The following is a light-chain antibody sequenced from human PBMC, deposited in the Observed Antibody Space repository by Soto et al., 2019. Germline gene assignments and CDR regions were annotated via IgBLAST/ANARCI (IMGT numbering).Light chain of an antibody. J-gene: IGKJ4*01. Sequence: VMTQSPTTLSVSPGETATLSCRASHSVGSNLAWYQQNPGQAPRLLIYGASTRATGVPARFSGSGSATQFILTISSLQSEDFGFYYCQQYKQWPVAFGGGTKVEIK. CDR2: GAS. CDR1: HSVGSN. CDR3: QQYKQWPVA. V-gene: IGKV3-15*01.